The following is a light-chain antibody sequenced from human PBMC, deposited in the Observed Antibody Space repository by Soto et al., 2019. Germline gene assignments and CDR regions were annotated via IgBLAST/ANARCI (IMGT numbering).Light chain of an antibody. V-gene: IGKV3-20*01. Sequence: EIVLTQSPGTLSLSPGERATLSCRASQSVTSTYLGWYQQKPGQAPSLLIYGASSRATGIPDRFSGSGSGSDFTLTISTLEPEDFAVYYCPHYVSPPITFSQGTRLVIK. CDR3: PHYVSPPIT. J-gene: IGKJ5*01. CDR2: GAS. CDR1: QSVTSTY.